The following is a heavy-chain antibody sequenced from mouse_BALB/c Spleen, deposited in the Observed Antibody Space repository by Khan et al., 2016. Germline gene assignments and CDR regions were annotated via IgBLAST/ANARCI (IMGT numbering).Heavy chain of an antibody. D-gene: IGHD2-10*02. CDR2: IYPGDGDT. CDR1: GYAFSSYW. Sequence: QVQLKESGAELVRPGSSVKISCKATGYAFSSYWMNWVKQRPGQGLEWIGQIYPGDGDTNYNGKFKGKATLTADKSSSTAYMQLSSLTSEDSAVYFCARKYGDYWGQGTTLTVSS. V-gene: IGHV1-80*01. J-gene: IGHJ2*01. CDR3: ARKYGDY.